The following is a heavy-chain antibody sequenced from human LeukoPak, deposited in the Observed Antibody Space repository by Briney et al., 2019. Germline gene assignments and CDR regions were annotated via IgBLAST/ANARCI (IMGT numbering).Heavy chain of an antibody. CDR2: ISAYNGNT. V-gene: IGHV1-18*01. Sequence: ASVKVSCKASGYTFTSYGISWVRQAPGQGLEWMGWISAYNGNTNYAQKLQGRVTMTTDTSTSTAYMELRSLRSDDTAVYYCARLAILGVVITLGYWGQGTLVTVSS. D-gene: IGHD3-3*01. CDR3: ARLAILGVVITLGY. CDR1: GYTFTSYG. J-gene: IGHJ4*02.